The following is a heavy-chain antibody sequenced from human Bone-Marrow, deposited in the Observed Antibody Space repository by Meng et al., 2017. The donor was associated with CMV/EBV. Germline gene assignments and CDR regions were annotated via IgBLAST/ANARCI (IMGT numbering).Heavy chain of an antibody. CDR2: IIPILGIA. CDR1: GGTFSSYT. V-gene: IGHV1-69*02. Sequence: SVKVSCKASGGTFSSYTISWVRQAPGQGLEWMGRIIPILGIANYAQKFQGRVTITADKSTSTDYMELSSLRSEDRAGDYCSARRGGMDVWGQGTTVTVSS. D-gene: IGHD3-10*01. CDR3: SARRGGMDV. J-gene: IGHJ6*02.